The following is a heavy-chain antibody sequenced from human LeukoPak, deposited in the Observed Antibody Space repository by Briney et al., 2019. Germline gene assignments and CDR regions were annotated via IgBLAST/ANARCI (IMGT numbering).Heavy chain of an antibody. J-gene: IGHJ4*02. CDR1: GYTFTSYG. CDR2: ISAYNGNT. CDR3: ARIVVYYYDSSGYYYFDY. Sequence: ASVKVSFTASGYTFTSYGISWVRQAPGQGLEWMGWISAYNGNTNYAQKLQGRVTMTTDTSTGTAYMELRSLRSDDTAVYYCARIVVYYYDSSGYYYFDYWGQGTLVTVSS. V-gene: IGHV1-18*01. D-gene: IGHD3-22*01.